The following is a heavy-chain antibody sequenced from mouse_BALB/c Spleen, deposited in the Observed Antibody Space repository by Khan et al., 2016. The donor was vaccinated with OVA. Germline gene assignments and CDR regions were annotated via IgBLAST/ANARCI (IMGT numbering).Heavy chain of an antibody. CDR3: ARGTARFDY. CDR1: GYTFTNYG. V-gene: IGHV9-3*02. Sequence: QIQLVQSGPELKKPGETVKISCKASGYTFTNYGMNWVKQAPGKGLKWMGWINTNTGEPTYAEEFKGRFAFYLETSASTAYLQINNLKNEDTATDFGARGTARFDYWGQGTTLTVSS. CDR2: INTNTGEP. J-gene: IGHJ2*01. D-gene: IGHD1-2*01.